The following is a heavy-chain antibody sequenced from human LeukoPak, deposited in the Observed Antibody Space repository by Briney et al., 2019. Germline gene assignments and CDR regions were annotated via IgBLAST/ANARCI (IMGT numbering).Heavy chain of an antibody. V-gene: IGHV4-4*09. D-gene: IGHD3-16*01. Sequence: SETLSLTCTVSGGSISSFYWSWIRQPPGPGLEWIGYIHTSGSTNSNPSLKSRVTISVDTSKNQFSRKLSSGTAADTAVYYCARRRTLGVSGGCCWFDPWGQGTLVTVSS. CDR2: IHTSGST. CDR1: GGSISSFY. CDR3: ARRRTLGVSGGCCWFDP. J-gene: IGHJ5*02.